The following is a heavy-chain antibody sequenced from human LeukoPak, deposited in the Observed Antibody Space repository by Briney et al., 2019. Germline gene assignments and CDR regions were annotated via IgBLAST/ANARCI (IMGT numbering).Heavy chain of an antibody. J-gene: IGHJ4*02. CDR3: ARGGFSVDYYDSSGSDY. CDR2: IYHSGST. Sequence: SENLSLTCTVSGGSISSYYWSWIRQPPGKGLEWIGYIYHSGSTNYNPSLKSRVTISVDTSKNQFSLKLSSVTAADTAVYYCARGGFSVDYYDSSGSDYWGQGTLVTVSS. CDR1: GGSISSYY. D-gene: IGHD3-22*01. V-gene: IGHV4-59*01.